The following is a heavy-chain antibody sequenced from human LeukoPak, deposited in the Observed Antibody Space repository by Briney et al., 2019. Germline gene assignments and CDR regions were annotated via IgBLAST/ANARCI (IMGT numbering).Heavy chain of an antibody. CDR1: GGSISSGGYY. J-gene: IGHJ4*02. CDR2: INHSGST. Sequence: ASQTLSLTCTVPGGSISSGGYYWSWIRQPPGKGLEWIGEINHSGSTNYNPSLKSRVTISVDTSKNQFSLKLSSVTAADTAVYYCARHRSSGWYPYYFDYWGQGTLVTVSS. CDR3: ARHRSSGWYPYYFDY. D-gene: IGHD6-19*01. V-gene: IGHV4-30-4*08.